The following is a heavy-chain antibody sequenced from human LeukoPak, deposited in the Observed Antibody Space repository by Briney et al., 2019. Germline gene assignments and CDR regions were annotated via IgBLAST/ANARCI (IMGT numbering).Heavy chain of an antibody. V-gene: IGHV4-59*01. CDR3: ARATYYYDSSGPLLGP. J-gene: IGHJ5*02. CDR2: IYYSGSI. CDR1: GGSISSYY. D-gene: IGHD3-22*01. Sequence: SETLSLTCTVSGGSISSYYWSWIRQPPGKGLEWIGYIYYSGSINYNPSLKSRVTISVDTSKNQFSLKLSSVTAADTAVYYCARATYYYDSSGPLLGPWGQGTLVTVSS.